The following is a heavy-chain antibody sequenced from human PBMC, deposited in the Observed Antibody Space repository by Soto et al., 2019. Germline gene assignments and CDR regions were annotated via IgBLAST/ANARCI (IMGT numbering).Heavy chain of an antibody. D-gene: IGHD3-10*01. CDR3: AKGPHSASGYYYMDV. V-gene: IGHV3-13*01. CDR1: GFTLSTYD. Sequence: EVQLVASGGGLVQPGGSLRLSCAASGFTLSTYDMHWVRQATGKGLEWVAALSYAGDTYYPGSVKGRFTVSRESAKNSLYLQMNSLTAGDTAVYSCAKGPHSASGYYYMDVWGKGTTVTVSS. J-gene: IGHJ6*03. CDR2: LSYAGDT.